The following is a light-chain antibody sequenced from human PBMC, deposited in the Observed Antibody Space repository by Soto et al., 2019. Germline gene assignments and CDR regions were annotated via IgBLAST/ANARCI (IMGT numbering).Light chain of an antibody. V-gene: IGKV1-5*03. CDR2: KAS. CDR1: QSISTW. Sequence: DIQMTQSPSTLSASVGDRVTITCRASQSISTWLAWYQQKPGEAPKLVIYKASSLESGVPSRFSGSGCGTEFTLTSSSLQADDFATYYCQQYDSDLTFGGGTKVEIK. CDR3: QQYDSDLT. J-gene: IGKJ4*01.